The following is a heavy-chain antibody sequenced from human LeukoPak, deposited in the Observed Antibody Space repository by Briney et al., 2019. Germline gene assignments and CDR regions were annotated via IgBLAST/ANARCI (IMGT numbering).Heavy chain of an antibody. D-gene: IGHD3-3*01. J-gene: IGHJ4*02. CDR2: ISYDGSNK. CDR3: AKGSSGRFLGTSG. CDR1: GSTFSSYG. V-gene: IGHV3-30*18. Sequence: GGSLRLSCAASGSTFSSYGMHWVRQAPGKGLEWVAVISYDGSNKYYADSVKGRFTISRDNSKNTLYLQMNGLRAEDTAVYYCAKGSSGRFLGTSGWGQGTLVTVSS.